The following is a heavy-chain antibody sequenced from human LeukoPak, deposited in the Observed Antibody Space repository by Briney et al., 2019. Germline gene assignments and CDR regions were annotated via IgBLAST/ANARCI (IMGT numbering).Heavy chain of an antibody. CDR3: SRHRIAVAGPPLDY. J-gene: IGHJ4*02. CDR2: IKQDGSEK. CDR1: LFTLRIYW. V-gene: IGHV3-7*01. D-gene: IGHD6-19*01. Sequence: GGSLRLSCAASLFTLRIYWMRWVRQAPGKGLEWVANIKQDGSEKYYVDSVKGRFTISRDNAKNSLYLQMNSLRDEDTAVYYYSRHRIAVAGPPLDYWGQGTLVTVSS.